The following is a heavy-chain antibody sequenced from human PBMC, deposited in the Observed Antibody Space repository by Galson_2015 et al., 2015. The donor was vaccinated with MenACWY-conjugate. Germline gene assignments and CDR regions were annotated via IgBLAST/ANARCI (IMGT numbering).Heavy chain of an antibody. CDR1: GFIFSSHT. CDR3: ARDYARLEWLSAYYFDY. V-gene: IGHV3-21*01. Sequence: SLRLSCAASGFIFSSHTMNWVRQAPGKGLEWVSSISISSSYIYYADSVKGRFTISRDNAKNSLYQQMNSLTAEDTAVYYCARDYARLEWLSAYYFDYWGQGTPVTVSS. D-gene: IGHD3-3*01. CDR2: ISISSSYI. J-gene: IGHJ4*02.